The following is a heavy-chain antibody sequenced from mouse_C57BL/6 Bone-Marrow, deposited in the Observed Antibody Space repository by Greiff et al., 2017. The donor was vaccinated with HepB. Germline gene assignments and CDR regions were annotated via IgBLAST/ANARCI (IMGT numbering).Heavy chain of an antibody. D-gene: IGHD2-1*01. CDR3: AVYGNYDY. Sequence: VQRVESGPELVKPGASVKISCKASGYAFSSSWMNWVKQRPGKGLEGIGRIYPGDGDTNYNGKFKGKATLTADKSSSTAYMQLSSLTSEDSAVYFCAVYGNYDYWGQGTTLTVSS. CDR1: GYAFSSSW. V-gene: IGHV1-82*01. CDR2: IYPGDGDT. J-gene: IGHJ2*01.